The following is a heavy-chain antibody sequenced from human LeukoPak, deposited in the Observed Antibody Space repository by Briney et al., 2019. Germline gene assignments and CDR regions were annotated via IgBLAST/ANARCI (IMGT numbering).Heavy chain of an antibody. CDR1: GGSISRSNG. CDR3: ARQTPPLYCSGGSCYSGVLDY. Sequence: SGTLSLTCAVSGGSISRSNGWSRVRQRPGEGLGWIGEIYQSWGTIYKPCVERRVTISVDKSKNQFSLKLSSVTAADTAVYYCARQTPPLYCSGGSCYSGVLDYWGQGALVTVSS. D-gene: IGHD2-15*01. J-gene: IGHJ4*02. V-gene: IGHV4-4*02. CDR2: IYQSWGT.